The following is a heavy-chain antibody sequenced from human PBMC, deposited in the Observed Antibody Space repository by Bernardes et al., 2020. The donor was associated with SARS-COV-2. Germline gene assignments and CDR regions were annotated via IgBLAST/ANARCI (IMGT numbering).Heavy chain of an antibody. V-gene: IGHV3-23*01. D-gene: IGHD3-16*02. CDR3: TAYTFGFVRRIDY. CDR2: INTRGDAI. J-gene: IGHJ4*02. CDR1: GFTFSSYA. Sequence: GGSLRLSCAASGFTFSSYAMGWVRQAPGKGLEWVSGINTRGDAIYYRDSVKGRFTISRDYSKNTLSLQMNSLRAEDTATYYCTAYTFGFVRRIDYWGQGTLVTVSS.